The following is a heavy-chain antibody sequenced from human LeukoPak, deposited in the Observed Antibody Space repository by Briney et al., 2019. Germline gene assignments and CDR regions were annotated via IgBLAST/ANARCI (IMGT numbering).Heavy chain of an antibody. D-gene: IGHD2-15*01. CDR2: ISSSSSYI. V-gene: IGHV3-21*01. J-gene: IGHJ5*02. Sequence: GGSLRLSCAASGFTFSSYSMNWVRQAPGKGLEWVSSISSSSSYIYYADSVKGRFTISRDNAKNSLYLQMNSLRAGDTAVYYCARDAYGMVDRNNWFDPWGQGTLVTVSS. CDR1: GFTFSSYS. CDR3: ARDAYGMVDRNNWFDP.